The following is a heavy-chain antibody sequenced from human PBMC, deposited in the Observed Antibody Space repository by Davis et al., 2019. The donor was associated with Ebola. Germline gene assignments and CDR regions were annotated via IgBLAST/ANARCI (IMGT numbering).Heavy chain of an antibody. J-gene: IGHJ5*02. V-gene: IGHV4-59*08. Sequence: SETLSLTCTVSGGSIISYYWSWIRQPPGKRLEWIGNIFYSGSTYYNPSLKSRVTISVDTSKNQFSLKLSSVTAADTAVYYCASPRGYYYDSSGYYSVGNWFDPWGQGTLVTVSS. CDR1: GGSIISYY. D-gene: IGHD3-22*01. CDR3: ASPRGYYYDSSGYYSVGNWFDP. CDR2: IFYSGST.